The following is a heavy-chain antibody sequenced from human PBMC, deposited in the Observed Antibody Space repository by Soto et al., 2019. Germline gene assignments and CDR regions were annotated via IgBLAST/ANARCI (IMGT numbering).Heavy chain of an antibody. J-gene: IGHJ4*02. CDR2: ISGSGGST. CDR3: AVHGGYPX. D-gene: IGHD4-17*01. Sequence: GGSLRLSCAASGFTFSSYAMSWVRQAPGKGLEGVSAISGSGGSTYYADSVKGRFTISRDNSKNTLYLQMNNLRSEDTALYYCAVHGGYPXLGQGTMVTVSX. CDR1: GFTFSSYA. V-gene: IGHV3-23*01.